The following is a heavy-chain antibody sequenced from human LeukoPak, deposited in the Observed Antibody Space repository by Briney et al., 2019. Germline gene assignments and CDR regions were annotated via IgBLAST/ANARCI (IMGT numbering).Heavy chain of an antibody. CDR3: ARVRTGNLNYYYYGMDV. CDR2: IIPIFGTA. V-gene: IGHV1-69*13. D-gene: IGHD1-1*01. CDR1: GGTFSSYA. Sequence: SVKVSCKASGGTFSSYAISWVRQAPGQGLEWMGGIIPIFGTANYAQKFQGRVTITADESTSTAYMELSSLRSEDTAVYYCARVRTGNLNYYYYGMDVWGQGTTVTVSS. J-gene: IGHJ6*02.